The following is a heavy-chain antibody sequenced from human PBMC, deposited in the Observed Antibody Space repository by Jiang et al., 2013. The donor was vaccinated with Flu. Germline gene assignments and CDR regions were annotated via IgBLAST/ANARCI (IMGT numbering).Heavy chain of an antibody. D-gene: IGHD3-22*01. Sequence: SGAEVKKPGSSVKVSCKASGGTFSSYAISWVRQAPGQGLEWMGGIIPIFGTANYAQKFQGRVTITADESTSTAYMELSSLRSEDTAVYYCARAATPYYYDSSGYSRGNWFDPWGQGTLVTVSS. CDR1: GGTFSSYA. CDR2: IIPIFGTA. J-gene: IGHJ5*02. V-gene: IGHV1-69*01. CDR3: ARAATPYYYDSSGYSRGNWFDP.